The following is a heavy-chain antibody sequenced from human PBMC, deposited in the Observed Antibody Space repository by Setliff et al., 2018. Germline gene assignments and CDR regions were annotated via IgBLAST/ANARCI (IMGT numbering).Heavy chain of an antibody. Sequence: GESLKISCKGSGYSFSNFWIGWVRQMPGKGLEWMGIIYPGDSHTRYSPSFQGQVTMSADKSINTAYLQWSNLKASDTAIYYCARRRVGATYSVYFDYWGQGARVTVSS. CDR2: IYPGDSHT. CDR1: GYSFSNFW. CDR3: ARRRVGATYSVYFDY. J-gene: IGHJ4*02. D-gene: IGHD1-26*01. V-gene: IGHV5-51*01.